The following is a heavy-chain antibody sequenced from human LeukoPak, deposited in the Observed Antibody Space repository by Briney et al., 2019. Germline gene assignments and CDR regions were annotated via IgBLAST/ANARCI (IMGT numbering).Heavy chain of an antibody. V-gene: IGHV4-39*01. Sequence: KPSETLSLTCTVSGGSISSSSYYWGWIRQPPGKGLEWIGSIYYSGSTYYNPSLKSRVTISVDTSKNQFSLKLSSVTAADTAVYYCARPARYFYYMDVWGKGTTVTVSS. CDR2: IYYSGST. J-gene: IGHJ6*03. CDR1: GGSISSSSYY. CDR3: ARPARYFYYMDV.